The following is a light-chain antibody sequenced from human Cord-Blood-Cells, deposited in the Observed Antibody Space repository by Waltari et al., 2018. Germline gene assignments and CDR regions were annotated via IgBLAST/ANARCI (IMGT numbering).Light chain of an antibody. Sequence: QSVLTQPPSASGTPGQRVTISCSGSSSTLGRNTVHWYQQLPGTAPKLLIYSTKQRPSGVPDRFSGSKSGTSASLAISGLQSEDEADYYCAAWDDSLNGYVFGTGTKVTVL. V-gene: IGLV1-44*01. CDR2: STK. CDR3: AAWDDSLNGYV. CDR1: SSTLGRNT. J-gene: IGLJ1*01.